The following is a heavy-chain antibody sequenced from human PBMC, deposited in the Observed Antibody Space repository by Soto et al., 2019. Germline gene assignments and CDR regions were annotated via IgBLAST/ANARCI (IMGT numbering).Heavy chain of an antibody. CDR1: GGSISSSSYY. CDR3: ARQQLPPPGIAVAGTGEYDY. J-gene: IGHJ4*02. D-gene: IGHD6-19*01. V-gene: IGHV4-39*01. Sequence: SETLSLTCTVSGGSISSSSYYWGWIRQPPGKGLEWIGSIYYSGSTYYNPSLKSRVTISVDTSKNQFSLKLSSVTAADTAVYYCARQQLPPPGIAVAGTGEYDYWGQGTLVTVSS. CDR2: IYYSGST.